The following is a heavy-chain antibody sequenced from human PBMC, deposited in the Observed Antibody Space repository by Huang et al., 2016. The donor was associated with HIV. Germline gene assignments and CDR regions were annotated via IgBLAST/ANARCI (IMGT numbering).Heavy chain of an antibody. J-gene: IGHJ4*02. CDR2: INPYNGNT. V-gene: IGHV1-18*01. CDR1: GYIFSDYL. Sequence: QVQLVQSGVEVKKPGASVKVPCKASGYIFSDYLITWVRRAPGQGLEWMGWINPYNGNTKYAQKFQDRVTMTTDTSTSTAYMELRGLRSGDTALYYCARLWSRDGYNWDYWGQGTLVTVPS. D-gene: IGHD5-12*01. CDR3: ARLWSRDGYNWDY.